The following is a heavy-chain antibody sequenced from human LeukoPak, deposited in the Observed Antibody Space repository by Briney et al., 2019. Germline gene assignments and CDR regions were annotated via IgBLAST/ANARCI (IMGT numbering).Heavy chain of an antibody. CDR1: GYTFTSYY. Sequence: ASVKVSCKASGYTFTSYYMHWVRQAPGQGLEWMGIINPSGGSTNYAQKFQGRVTITADKSTSTAYMELSSLRSEDTAVYYCARDRSGSYDNFDYWGQGTLVTVSS. D-gene: IGHD1-26*01. V-gene: IGHV1-46*01. CDR2: INPSGGST. CDR3: ARDRSGSYDNFDY. J-gene: IGHJ4*02.